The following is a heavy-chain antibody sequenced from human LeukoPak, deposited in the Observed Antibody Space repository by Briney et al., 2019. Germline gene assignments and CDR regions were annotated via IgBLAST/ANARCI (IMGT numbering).Heavy chain of an antibody. Sequence: PGGSLRLSCVASGFTLSSYAMSWVRQAPGKGLEWVSAISGRGGSTYYADSVKGRFTISRDTSKNTLYLQMNSLRAEDTAVYYCAKDLKDPYYYYGMDVWGQGTTVTVSS. CDR1: GFTLSSYA. V-gene: IGHV3-23*01. CDR2: ISGRGGST. CDR3: AKDLKDPYYYYGMDV. J-gene: IGHJ6*02.